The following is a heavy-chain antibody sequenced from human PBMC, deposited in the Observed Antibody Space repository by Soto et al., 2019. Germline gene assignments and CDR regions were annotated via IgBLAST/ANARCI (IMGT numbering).Heavy chain of an antibody. CDR3: ARDWQVGARVNYYYGMDV. J-gene: IGHJ6*02. V-gene: IGHV3-66*01. Sequence: GGSLRLSCAASGFTVSSNYMSWVRQAPGKGLEWVSVIYSGGSTYYADSVKGRFTISRDNSKNTLCLQMNSLRAEDTAVYYCARDWQVGARVNYYYGMDVWGQGTTVTVSS. CDR1: GFTVSSNY. D-gene: IGHD1-26*01. CDR2: IYSGGST.